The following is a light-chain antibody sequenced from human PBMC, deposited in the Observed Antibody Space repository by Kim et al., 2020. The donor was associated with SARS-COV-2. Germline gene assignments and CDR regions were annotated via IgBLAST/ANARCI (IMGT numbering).Light chain of an antibody. CDR3: ASWRYSLVGRV. J-gene: IGLJ3*02. Sequence: QSLLTQPPSASGTPGQRVTISCSGSSSNIGGNTVSWYQQLPGTAPKLLIYRNNQRASGVPDRFSGSKSGTSASLAISGLQSEDEADYYCASWRYSLVGRVFGEGTQRTVL. CDR2: RNN. V-gene: IGLV1-44*01. CDR1: SSNIGGNT.